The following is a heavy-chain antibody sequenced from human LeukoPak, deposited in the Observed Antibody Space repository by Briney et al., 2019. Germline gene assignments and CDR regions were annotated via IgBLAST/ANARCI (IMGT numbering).Heavy chain of an antibody. CDR3: ARQANLEELNWFDP. CDR1: GGSISSSSYY. CDR2: IYYSGST. D-gene: IGHD3-16*01. Sequence: LSETLSLTCTVSGGSISSSSYYWGWIRQPPGKGLEWIGSIYYSGSTYYNPSLKSRVTISVDTSKNQFSLKLSSVTAADTAVYYCARQANLEELNWFDPWGQGTLVTVSS. V-gene: IGHV4-39*01. J-gene: IGHJ5*02.